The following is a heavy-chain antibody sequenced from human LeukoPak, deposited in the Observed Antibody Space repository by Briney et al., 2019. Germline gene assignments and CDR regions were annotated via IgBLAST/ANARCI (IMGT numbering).Heavy chain of an antibody. CDR1: GFTFSTYY. V-gene: IGHV3-11*04. J-gene: IGHJ3*02. Sequence: GGSLRLSCTASGFTFSTYYMSWIRQAPGKGLEWVSYIGSSGTTIYYADSVQGRFTISRDDARESVFLQMDGLRVDDTAVYYCARTYDFGRGPPGDAFDNWGPGTWVIVSA. D-gene: IGHD3-3*01. CDR2: IGSSGTTI. CDR3: ARTYDFGRGPPGDAFDN.